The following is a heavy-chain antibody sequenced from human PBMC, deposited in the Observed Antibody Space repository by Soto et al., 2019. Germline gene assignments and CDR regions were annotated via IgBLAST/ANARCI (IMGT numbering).Heavy chain of an antibody. J-gene: IGHJ4*02. CDR2: IYYSGST. D-gene: IGHD1-26*01. CDR1: GGSISSYY. Sequence: SETLSLTCTVSGGSISSYYWSWIRQPPGKGLEWIGYIYYSGSTNYNPSLKSRVTISVDTSKNQFSLKLSSVTAADTAVYYCASRSGSYPYYFDYWGQGTLVTVSS. CDR3: ASRSGSYPYYFDY. V-gene: IGHV4-59*01.